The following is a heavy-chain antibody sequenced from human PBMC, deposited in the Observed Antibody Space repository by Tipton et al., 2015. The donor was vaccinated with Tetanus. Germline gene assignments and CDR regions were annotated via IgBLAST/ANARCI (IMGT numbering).Heavy chain of an antibody. D-gene: IGHD3-22*01. J-gene: IGHJ4*02. V-gene: IGHV4-39*01. CDR1: GVSIADNTNY. CDR2: IYFSGDT. Sequence: TLSLTCTVSGVSIADNTNYWGWIRQSPGKGLEWIGSIYFSGDTYSNPSLKSRATISVDTSRNQFSLRLSSVTAADTAVYYCARHSSGYFTLFDYWGQGTLVTASS. CDR3: ARHSSGYFTLFDY.